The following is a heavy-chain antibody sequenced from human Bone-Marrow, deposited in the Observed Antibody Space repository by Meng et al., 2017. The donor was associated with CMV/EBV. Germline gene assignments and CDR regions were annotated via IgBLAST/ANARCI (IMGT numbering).Heavy chain of an antibody. V-gene: IGHV3-48*04. CDR1: GFTFSDYS. CDR2: ISGSSSTI. Sequence: GESLKISCAASGFTFSDYSMNWVRQAPGKGLEWVSYISGSSSTIYYANSVKGRFTFSRDNAKNSLYLQMNSLRAEDTAVYYCARDGFVVGADYFDYWGQGTLVTVSS. J-gene: IGHJ4*02. CDR3: ARDGFVVGADYFDY. D-gene: IGHD1-26*01.